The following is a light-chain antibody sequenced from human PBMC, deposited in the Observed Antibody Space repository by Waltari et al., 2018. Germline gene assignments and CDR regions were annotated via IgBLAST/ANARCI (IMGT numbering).Light chain of an antibody. CDR2: RNN. Sequence: QSVLTQPPSASGTPGQRVTISCSGSSSNIGDNIVTWYQQFPGMAPKLLIYRNNQRPSGVPDRFSGSKAGTSASRAISGLQSEDEADYYCATWDDDLRTYVFGTATKVTVL. J-gene: IGLJ1*01. V-gene: IGLV1-44*01. CDR1: SSNIGDNI. CDR3: ATWDDDLRTYV.